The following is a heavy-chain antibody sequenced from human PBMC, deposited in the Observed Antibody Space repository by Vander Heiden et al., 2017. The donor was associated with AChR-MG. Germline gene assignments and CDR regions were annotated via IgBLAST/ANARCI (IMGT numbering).Heavy chain of an antibody. J-gene: IGHJ4*02. V-gene: IGHV3-30-3*01. D-gene: IGHD2-2*01. CDR2: ISYDGSNK. CDR1: GFTFSSYA. Sequence: AIQIGGYMRAPCAAYGFTFSSYAMHWVRQAPGKGLEWVAVISYDGSNKYYADSVKGRFTISRDNSKNTLYLQMNSLRAEDTAVYYCARHPVVVVPAAMGDAPDYWGQGTLITVSS. CDR3: ARHPVVVVPAAMGDAPDY.